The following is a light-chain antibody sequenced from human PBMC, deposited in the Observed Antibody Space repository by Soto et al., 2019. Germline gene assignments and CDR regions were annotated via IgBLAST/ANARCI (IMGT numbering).Light chain of an antibody. CDR1: QDIGND. Sequence: DLQMTQSPSSLSASAGDRVTITCRASQDIGNDLGWYQQKPGKAPNRLIYAASSLQSGVPSRFSGSGSGTEFTLTINNLQPEDFATYYCLQHNTYPRTFGQGTKVEIK. V-gene: IGKV1-17*02. CDR2: AAS. J-gene: IGKJ1*01. CDR3: LQHNTYPRT.